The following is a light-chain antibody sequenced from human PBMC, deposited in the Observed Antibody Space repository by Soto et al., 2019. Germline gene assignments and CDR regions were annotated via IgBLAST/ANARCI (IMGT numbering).Light chain of an antibody. CDR2: STS. CDR1: TGPVTSGYY. Sequence: QAVVTQEPSRLWSPEGPLTLPLAPTTGPVTSGYYPNWFQQKPGQAPRALIYSTSNKHSWTPARFSGSLLGGKAALTLSGVQPEDEAEYYCLLYYGGAQPWVFGGGTKVTVL. CDR3: LLYYGGAQPWV. V-gene: IGLV7-43*01. J-gene: IGLJ3*02.